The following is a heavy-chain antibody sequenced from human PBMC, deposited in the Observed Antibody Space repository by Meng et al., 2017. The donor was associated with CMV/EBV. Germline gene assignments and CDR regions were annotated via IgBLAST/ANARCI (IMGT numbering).Heavy chain of an antibody. CDR3: ARTYPGWFDP. J-gene: IGHJ5*02. V-gene: IGHV1-18*01. CDR2: ISAYNGNT. CDR1: GGTFSSYA. Sequence: ASVKVSCKASGGTFSSYAISWVRQAPGQGLEWMGWISAYNGNTNYAQKLQGRVTMTTDTSTSTAYMELRSLRSDDTAVYYCARTYPGWFDPWGQGTLVTVPQ.